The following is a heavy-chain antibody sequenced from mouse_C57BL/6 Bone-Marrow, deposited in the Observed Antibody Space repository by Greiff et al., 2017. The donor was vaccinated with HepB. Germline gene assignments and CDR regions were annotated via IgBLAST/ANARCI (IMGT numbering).Heavy chain of an antibody. CDR2: ISNGGGST. J-gene: IGHJ4*01. Sequence: EVQLQESGGGLVQPGGSLKLSCAASGFTFSDYYMYWVRQTPEKRLEWVAYISNGGGSTYYPDTVKGRFTISRDNAKNTLYLQMSRLKSEDTAMYYCARRDYPYAMDYWGQGTSVTVSS. V-gene: IGHV5-12*01. CDR3: ARRDYPYAMDY. D-gene: IGHD2-4*01. CDR1: GFTFSDYY.